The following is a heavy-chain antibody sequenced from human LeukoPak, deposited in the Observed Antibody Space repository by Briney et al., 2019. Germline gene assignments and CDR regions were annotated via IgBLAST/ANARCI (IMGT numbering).Heavy chain of an antibody. V-gene: IGHV3-48*01. J-gene: IGHJ4*02. D-gene: IGHD6-19*01. CDR2: ISSSSSTI. CDR1: GFTFSSYS. CDR3: AREHYSSGWYYFDY. Sequence: PGGSLRLSCAASGFTFSSYSMNWVRQAPGKGLEWVSYISSSSSTIYYADSVKGRFTISRDNAKNSLYLQMNSLRAEDTAVYYCAREHYSSGWYYFDYWAREPWSPSPQ.